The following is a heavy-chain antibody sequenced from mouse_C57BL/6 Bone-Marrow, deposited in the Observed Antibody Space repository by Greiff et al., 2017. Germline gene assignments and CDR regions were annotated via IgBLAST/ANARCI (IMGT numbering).Heavy chain of an antibody. CDR2: IYPGDGDT. Sequence: VMLVESGPELVKPGASVKISCKASGYAFSSSWMNWVKQRPGKGLEWIGRIYPGDGDTNYNGKFKGKATLTADKSSSTAYMQLSSLTSEDSAVYFCARSLPYYGSSNWYFDVWGTVTTVTVSS. CDR1: GYAFSSSW. D-gene: IGHD1-1*01. J-gene: IGHJ1*03. V-gene: IGHV1-82*01. CDR3: ARSLPYYGSSNWYFDV.